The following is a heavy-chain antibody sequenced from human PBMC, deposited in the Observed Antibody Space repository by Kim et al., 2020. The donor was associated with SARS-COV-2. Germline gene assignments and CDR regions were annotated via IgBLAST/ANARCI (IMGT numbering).Heavy chain of an antibody. V-gene: IGHV4-34*01. CDR3: ARVRLLLPIHYYYGIDF. Sequence: SETLSLTCAVYGGSFSGYYWSWIRQPPGKGLEWIWEINHSGSTNYNPSLKSRLTISLDTPKNQSFLKLSSVTAADTAVYYCARVRLLLPIHYYYGIDFWG. J-gene: IGHJ6*01. D-gene: IGHD3-22*01. CDR1: GGSFSGYY. CDR2: INHSGST.